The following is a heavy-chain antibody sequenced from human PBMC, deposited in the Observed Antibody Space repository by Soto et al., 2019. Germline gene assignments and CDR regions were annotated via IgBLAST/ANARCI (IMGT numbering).Heavy chain of an antibody. V-gene: IGHV3-33*01. Sequence: QVQLVESGGGVVQPGRSLRLSCAASEFTFSNYGMHWVRQAPGKGLEWVAVILNDGSNRYHADSGKDRFTISRENSKNTLYLKMSSLRADDAAVYCCARDDEYSGNGMDVWGQGTTVTVS. CDR1: EFTFSNYG. J-gene: IGHJ6*02. CDR3: ARDDEYSGNGMDV. CDR2: ILNDGSNR. D-gene: IGHD3-10*01.